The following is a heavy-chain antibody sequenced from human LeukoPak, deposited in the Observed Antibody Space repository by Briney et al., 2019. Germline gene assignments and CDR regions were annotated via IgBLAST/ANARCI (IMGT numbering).Heavy chain of an antibody. CDR2: IYYSGST. D-gene: IGHD2-15*01. J-gene: IGHJ3*02. CDR3: ARGRGARSRQIIVVVVARKNAFDI. Sequence: SETLSLTCTVSGGSISSSSYYWGWIRQPPGKGLEWIGSIYYSGSTYYNPSLKSRVTISVDTSKNQFSLKLSSVTAADTAVYYCARGRGARSRQIIVVVVARKNAFDIWGQGTMVTVSS. CDR1: GGSISSSSYY. V-gene: IGHV4-39*07.